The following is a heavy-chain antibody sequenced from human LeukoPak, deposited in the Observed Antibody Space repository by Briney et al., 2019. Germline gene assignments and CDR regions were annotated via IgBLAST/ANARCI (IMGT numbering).Heavy chain of an antibody. CDR1: GFTFSSYA. CDR3: AKVSSGWLTAFDY. V-gene: IGHV3-23*01. CDR2: ISGSGGST. J-gene: IGHJ4*02. Sequence: PGGSLRLPCAASGFTFSSYAMSWVRQAPGKGLEWVSAISGSGGSTYYADSVKGRFTISRDNSKNTLYLQMNSLRAEDTAVYYCAKVSSGWLTAFDYWGQGTLVTVSS. D-gene: IGHD6-19*01.